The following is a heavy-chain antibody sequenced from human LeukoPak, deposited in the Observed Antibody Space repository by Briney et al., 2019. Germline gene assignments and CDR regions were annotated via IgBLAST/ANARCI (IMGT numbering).Heavy chain of an antibody. D-gene: IGHD2-2*01. CDR2: IKQDGSEK. Sequence: SGRSLRLSCAASGFTFSSYWMSWVRQAPGKGLEWVANIKQDGSEKYYVDSVKGRFTISRDNAKNSLYLQMNSLRAEDTAVYYCSRDRHCIGSTCYGLWGQGTRVTVSS. CDR3: SRDRHCIGSTCYGL. V-gene: IGHV3-7*01. J-gene: IGHJ4*02. CDR1: GFTFSSYW.